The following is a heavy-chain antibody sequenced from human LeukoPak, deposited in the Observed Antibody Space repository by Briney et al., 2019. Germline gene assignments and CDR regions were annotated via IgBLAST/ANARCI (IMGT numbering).Heavy chain of an antibody. D-gene: IGHD4-23*01. CDR3: ARDSYYGGHFAFFEH. J-gene: IGHJ4*02. CDR1: GYTFTNFR. Sequence: GASVKASCKTSGYTFTNFRIHWVRQAPGQGFEWMGWIGPSNNYTEYEQKLQGRLTMTTDTSTTTAHMELRSLTFDDTAIYYCARDSYYGGHFAFFEHWGQGSLVTVSS. CDR2: IGPSNNYT. V-gene: IGHV1-18*01.